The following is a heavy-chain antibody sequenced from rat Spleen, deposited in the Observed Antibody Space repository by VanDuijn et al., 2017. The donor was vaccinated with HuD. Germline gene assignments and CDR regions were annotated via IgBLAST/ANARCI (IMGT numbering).Heavy chain of an antibody. CDR2: ISPNGGNT. V-gene: IGHV5-31*01. D-gene: IGHD1-5*01. CDR3: ATDNIGTTTRYWYFDF. Sequence: EVQLVESGGGLVQPGRSLKLSCVASGFTFKNYWMTWIRQSPGKGLEWVASISPNGGNTYYRDSVKGRFTISRDNVKSTLYLQMDSLRSEDTATYYCATDNIGTTTRYWYFDFWGPGTMVTVSS. J-gene: IGHJ1*01. CDR1: GFTFKNYW.